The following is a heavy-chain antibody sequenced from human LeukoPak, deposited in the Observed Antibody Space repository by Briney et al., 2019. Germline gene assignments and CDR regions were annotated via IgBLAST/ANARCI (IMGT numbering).Heavy chain of an antibody. Sequence: SETLSLTCTVSGGSISSGGYYWSWIRQHPGKGLEWIGYIYYSGSTYYNPSLKSRVTISVDTSKNQFSVKLSSVTAADTAVYYCARRGYSYGYVGSNWFDPWGQGTLVTVSS. D-gene: IGHD5-18*01. V-gene: IGHV4-31*03. CDR3: ARRGYSYGYVGSNWFDP. J-gene: IGHJ5*02. CDR1: GGSISSGGYY. CDR2: IYYSGST.